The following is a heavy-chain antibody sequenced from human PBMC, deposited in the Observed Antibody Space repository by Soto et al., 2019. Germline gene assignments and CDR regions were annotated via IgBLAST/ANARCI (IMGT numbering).Heavy chain of an antibody. D-gene: IGHD2-15*01. J-gene: IGHJ4*02. CDR3: AKDDLGYCSGGSCYSGGYFDY. CDR1: GFTFSSYG. V-gene: IGHV3-30*18. CDR2: ISYDGSNK. Sequence: ESGGGVVQPGRSLRLSCAASGFTFSSYGMHWVRQAPGKGLEWVAVISYDGSNKYYADSVKGRFTISRDNSKNTLYLQMNSLRAEDTAVYYCAKDDLGYCSGGSCYSGGYFDYWGQGTLVTVSS.